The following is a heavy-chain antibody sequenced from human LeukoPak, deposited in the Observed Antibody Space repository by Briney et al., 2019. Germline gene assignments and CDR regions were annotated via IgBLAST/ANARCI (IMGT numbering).Heavy chain of an antibody. CDR2: ISYSGST. Sequence: PSETLSLTCTVSGGSISSYYWSWIRQPPGKGLEWIGYISYSGSTNFNPSLKSRVTISVDTSKNQFSLKLSSVTAADTTVYYCAREGTAGTNLNWFDPWGQGTLVTVSS. CDR1: GGSISSYY. V-gene: IGHV4-59*01. CDR3: AREGTAGTNLNWFDP. D-gene: IGHD1-1*01. J-gene: IGHJ5*02.